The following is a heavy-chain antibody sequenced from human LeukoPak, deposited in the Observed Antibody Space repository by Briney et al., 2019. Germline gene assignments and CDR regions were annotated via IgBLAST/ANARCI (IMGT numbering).Heavy chain of an antibody. V-gene: IGHV3-66*01. D-gene: IGHD5-24*01. CDR1: GFTVSNSY. J-gene: IGHJ4*02. CDR2: IYSGGRT. Sequence: AGGSLRLSCAASGFTVSNSYMSWVRQAPGKGLEWVSVIYSGGRTSYADSVKGRFTISRDNSKNTLYLQMNSLRAEDTAVYYCARDRADGYNYGDYFDYWAREPWSPSPQ. CDR3: ARDRADGYNYGDYFDY.